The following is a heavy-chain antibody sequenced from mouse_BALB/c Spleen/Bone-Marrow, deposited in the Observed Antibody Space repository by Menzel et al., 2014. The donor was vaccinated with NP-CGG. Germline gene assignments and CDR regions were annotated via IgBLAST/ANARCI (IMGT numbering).Heavy chain of an antibody. CDR1: GFTFSNYG. V-gene: IGHV5-6*01. J-gene: IGHJ2*01. CDR2: ISSGGSYT. D-gene: IGHD2-4*01. CDR3: ARQRDYDYFDY. Sequence: EVKLVESRGDLVKPGGSLKLSCAASGFTFSNYGMSWVRQTPDKRLEWVATISSGGSYTYYPDSVKGRFTISRDNAKNTLYLQMSSLKSEDTAMYYCARQRDYDYFDYLGQGTTLTVSS.